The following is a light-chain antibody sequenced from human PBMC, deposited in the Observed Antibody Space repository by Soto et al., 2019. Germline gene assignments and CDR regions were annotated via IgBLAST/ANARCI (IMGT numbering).Light chain of an antibody. J-gene: IGKJ4*01. CDR3: QQYNVWPLT. Sequence: EIVMTQSPVTLSVSPGDRATLSCRASQSVNSNLAWYQHKPGQTPKLLIYVASTRATGIPARFSGSGSGTALTLTISSLQSEGFALYYWQQYNVWPLTFGGGTKVEFK. CDR1: QSVNSN. CDR2: VAS. V-gene: IGKV3-15*01.